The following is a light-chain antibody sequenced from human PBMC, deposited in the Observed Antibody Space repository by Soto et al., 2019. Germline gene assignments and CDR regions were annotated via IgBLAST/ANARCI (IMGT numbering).Light chain of an antibody. J-gene: IGKJ4*01. Sequence: EIVLTQSPATLSLSPGERATLSCRASQSVSSYLAWYQQKPGQAPRLLIYDASNRATGIPARFSGSGSGTDFTLTISILEPEDFAVYYCQQRSNWNTFGGGTKVEIK. CDR1: QSVSSY. V-gene: IGKV3-11*01. CDR3: QQRSNWNT. CDR2: DAS.